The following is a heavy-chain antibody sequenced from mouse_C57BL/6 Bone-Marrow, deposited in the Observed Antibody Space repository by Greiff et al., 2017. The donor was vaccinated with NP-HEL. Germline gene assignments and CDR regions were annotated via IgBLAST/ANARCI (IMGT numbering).Heavy chain of an antibody. J-gene: IGHJ4*01. CDR1: GFTFTDYY. Sequence: EVQLHQSGPVLVKPGPSVKISCKASGFTFTDYYMHWVKQSHGKSLEWIGLVYPYNGGTSYNQKFKGKATLTVDTSSSTAYMELNSLTSEDSAVYYCARLSTVVASSDAMDYWGQGTSVTVSS. D-gene: IGHD1-1*01. CDR2: VYPYNGGT. V-gene: IGHV1-36*01. CDR3: ARLSTVVASSDAMDY.